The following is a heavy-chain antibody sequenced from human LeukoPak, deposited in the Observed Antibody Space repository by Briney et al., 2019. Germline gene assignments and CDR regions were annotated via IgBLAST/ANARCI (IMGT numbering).Heavy chain of an antibody. CDR3: AKGNYYDSSGYFDY. D-gene: IGHD3-22*01. Sequence: GGSLRLSCAASGFTFSSYGMHWVRQAPGKGLEWVAFIRYDGSNKYYADSVKGRFTISRDNSKNTLYLQMNSLRAEDTAVYYCAKGNYYDSSGYFDYWGQGTLVTVSS. CDR2: IRYDGSNK. J-gene: IGHJ4*02. CDR1: GFTFSSYG. V-gene: IGHV3-30*02.